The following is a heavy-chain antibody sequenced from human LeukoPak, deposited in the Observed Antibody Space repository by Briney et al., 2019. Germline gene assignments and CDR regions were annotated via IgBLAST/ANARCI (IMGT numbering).Heavy chain of an antibody. V-gene: IGHV3-9*01. D-gene: IGHD2-2*01. CDR1: GFTFDDYA. CDR3: AKAPGSISWTHAFDI. J-gene: IGHJ3*02. CDR2: ISWNSGSI. Sequence: GRSLRLSCAASGFTFDDYAMHWVRQAPGKGLEWVSSISWNSGSIGYADSVKGRFTISRDNAKNSLYLQMNSLRTEDTALYYCAKAPGSISWTHAFDIWGQGTMVTVSS.